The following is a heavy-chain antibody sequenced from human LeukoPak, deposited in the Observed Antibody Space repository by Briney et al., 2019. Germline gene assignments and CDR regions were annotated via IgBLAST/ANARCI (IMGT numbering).Heavy chain of an antibody. D-gene: IGHD4-17*01. CDR1: GGTFSSYA. V-gene: IGHV1-69*04. CDR3: AGELTVRDNWFDP. Sequence: ASVKVSCKASGGTFSSYAISWVRQAPGQGLEWMGRIIPILGIANYAQKFQGRVTITADKSTSTAYMELSSLRSEDTAVYYCAGELTVRDNWFDPWGQGTLVTVSS. J-gene: IGHJ5*02. CDR2: IIPILGIA.